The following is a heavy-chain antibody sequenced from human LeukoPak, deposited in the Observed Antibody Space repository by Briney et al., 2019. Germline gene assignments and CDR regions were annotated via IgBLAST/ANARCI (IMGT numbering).Heavy chain of an antibody. V-gene: IGHV3-21*01. CDR3: ARERNSGLEWLNWFDP. CDR1: GFTFSSYS. J-gene: IGHJ5*02. CDR2: ISSSSSYI. Sequence: GGSLRLSCAASGFTFSSYSMNWVRQAPGKGLEWVSSISSSSSYIYYADSVKGRFTISRDNAKNSLYLQMNSLRAEDTAVYYCARERNSGLEWLNWFDPWGQGTLVTVSS. D-gene: IGHD3-3*01.